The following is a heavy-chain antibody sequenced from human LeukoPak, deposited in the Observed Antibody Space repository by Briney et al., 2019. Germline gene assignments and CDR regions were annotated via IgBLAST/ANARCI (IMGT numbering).Heavy chain of an antibody. V-gene: IGHV1-2*02. CDR1: GYTFTGYY. Sequence: ASVKVSCKASGYTFTGYYMHWVRQAPGQGLEWMGWINPNSGGTNYAQKFQGRVTMTRDTSISTAYMELSRLRSDDTAVYYCARVLGTAMVFRWDYWGQGTLVTVSS. D-gene: IGHD5-18*01. CDR3: ARVLGTAMVFRWDY. CDR2: INPNSGGT. J-gene: IGHJ4*02.